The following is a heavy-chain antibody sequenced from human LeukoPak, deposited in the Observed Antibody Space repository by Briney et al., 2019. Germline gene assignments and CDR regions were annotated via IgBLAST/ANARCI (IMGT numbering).Heavy chain of an antibody. V-gene: IGHV3-33*01. CDR2: IWYDGSNK. D-gene: IGHD5-24*01. J-gene: IGHJ5*02. CDR1: GFTFSSYG. CDR3: ARGEDDYTDWFDP. Sequence: GRSLRLSCAASGFTFSSYGTHWVRQAPGKGLEWVAVIWYDGSNKYYADSVKGRFTISRDNSKNTLYLQMNSLRAEDTAVYYCARGEDDYTDWFDPWGQGTLVTVSS.